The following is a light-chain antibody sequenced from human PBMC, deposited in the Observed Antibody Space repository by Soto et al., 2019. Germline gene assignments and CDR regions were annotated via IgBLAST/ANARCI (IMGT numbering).Light chain of an antibody. CDR2: GAS. CDR3: QQYGSSPWT. V-gene: IGKV3-20*01. J-gene: IGKJ1*01. Sequence: IVLTQSPGPLSLSLGERATLSCMSSQSVSSSYLAWHQQKPGQAPRLLIYGASSRATGIPDRFSGSGSGTDCTLTISRLEPEDVAVYHCQQYGSSPWTLGQGTKVDIK. CDR1: QSVSSSY.